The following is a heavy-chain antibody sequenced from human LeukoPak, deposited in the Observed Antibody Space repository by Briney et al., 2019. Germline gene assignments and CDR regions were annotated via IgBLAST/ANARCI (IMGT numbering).Heavy chain of an antibody. CDR3: ARAVGATHFDY. V-gene: IGHV3-48*03. J-gene: IGHJ4*02. Sequence: PGGSLRLSCAASGFNFNTYEMNWVRQAPGKGLEWVSYICGRGSTKYYADSVKGRFTISRDNAENSLCLQMNSLRAEDTAVYYCARAVGATHFDYWGQGILVTVSS. CDR2: ICGRGSTK. D-gene: IGHD1-26*01. CDR1: GFNFNTYE.